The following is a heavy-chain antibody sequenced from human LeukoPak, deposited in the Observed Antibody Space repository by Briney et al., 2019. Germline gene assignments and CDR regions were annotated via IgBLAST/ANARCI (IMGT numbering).Heavy chain of an antibody. D-gene: IGHD6-13*01. CDR2: ISSSSSYI. CDR1: GFTFSSYS. CDR3: ARGPYSSSWYGGKGAFDY. J-gene: IGHJ4*02. Sequence: GGSLRLSCAASGFTFSSYSMSWVRQAPGKGLEWVSSISSSSSYIYYADSVKGRFTISRDNAKNSLYLQMNSLRAEDTAVYYCARGPYSSSWYGGKGAFDYWGQGTLVTVSS. V-gene: IGHV3-21*01.